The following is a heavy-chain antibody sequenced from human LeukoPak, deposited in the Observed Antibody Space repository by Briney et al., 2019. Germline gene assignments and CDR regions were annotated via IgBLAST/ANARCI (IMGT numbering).Heavy chain of an antibody. J-gene: IGHJ4*02. Sequence: PSETLSLTCTVSGASIRSYYWSWIRQPPGRGLEWIGYMYNSGSTYYNPSLKSRVTISGDTSRNQFSLKLTSVTAADTAVYYCARLGGPAAVDYWGQGTLVTVSS. D-gene: IGHD2-2*01. V-gene: IGHV4-59*01. CDR2: MYNSGST. CDR3: ARLGGPAAVDY. CDR1: GASIRSYY.